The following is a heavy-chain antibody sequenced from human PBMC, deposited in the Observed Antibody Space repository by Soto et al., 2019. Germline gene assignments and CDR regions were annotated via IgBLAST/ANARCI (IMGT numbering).Heavy chain of an antibody. CDR2: IYYSGST. Sequence: QVQLQESGPGLVKPSETLSLTCTVSGGSISSYYWSWIRQPPGKGLEWIGYIYYSGSTNYNPSLKRRVPISVDTSKNQFSLKLSSVTAAATAVYYCARAVSDYDILTCLLYYFDYWGQGTLVTVSS. CDR3: ARAVSDYDILTCLLYYFDY. V-gene: IGHV4-59*01. J-gene: IGHJ4*02. D-gene: IGHD3-9*01. CDR1: GGSISSYY.